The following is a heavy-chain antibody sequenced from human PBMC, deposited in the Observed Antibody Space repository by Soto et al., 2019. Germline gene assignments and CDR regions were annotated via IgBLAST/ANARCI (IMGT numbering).Heavy chain of an antibody. CDR1: GGSISSYY. CDR2: INHSGST. D-gene: IGHD3-16*01. V-gene: IGHV4-59*12. Sequence: LSLTCTVSGGSISSYYWSWIRQPPGKGLEWIGYINHSGSTNYNPSLKSRVTISVDTSKNQFSLKLSSVTAADTAVYYCARVRGGSPGDYWGQGTLVTVSS. CDR3: ARVRGGSPGDY. J-gene: IGHJ4*02.